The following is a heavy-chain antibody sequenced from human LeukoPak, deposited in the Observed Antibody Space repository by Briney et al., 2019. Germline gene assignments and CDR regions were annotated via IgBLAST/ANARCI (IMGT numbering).Heavy chain of an antibody. Sequence: GASVKVSCKASGGTFSTYAISWVRQAPGQGLEWMGGIIPIFGTANYAQKFQGRVTITTDESTSTAYMELSSLRSEDTAVYYCAGVPPYNNYYYYYMDVWGKGTTVTVSS. D-gene: IGHD5-24*01. CDR2: IIPIFGTA. V-gene: IGHV1-69*05. CDR1: GGTFSTYA. CDR3: AGVPPYNNYYYYYMDV. J-gene: IGHJ6*03.